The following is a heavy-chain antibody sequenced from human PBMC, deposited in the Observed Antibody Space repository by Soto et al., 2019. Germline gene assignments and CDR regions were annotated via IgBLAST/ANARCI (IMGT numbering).Heavy chain of an antibody. CDR3: AREGAARSYGMDV. D-gene: IGHD6-6*01. V-gene: IGHV1-3*01. Sequence: DSVKVCCRASGCTFTSYAMHWVRQAPGQRLEWMGWINAGNGNTKYSQKFQGRVTITRDTSASTAYMELGSLRSEDTAVYYCAREGAARSYGMDVWGQGTTVTVSS. J-gene: IGHJ6*02. CDR2: INAGNGNT. CDR1: GCTFTSYA.